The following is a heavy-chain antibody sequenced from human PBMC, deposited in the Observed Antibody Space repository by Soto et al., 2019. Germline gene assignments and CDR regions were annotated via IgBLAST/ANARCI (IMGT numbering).Heavy chain of an antibody. J-gene: IGHJ6*02. V-gene: IGHV1-18*01. CDR3: ARDGYCTGGSCPSYYYYYGMDV. Sequence: QVQLVQSAAEVKNPGASVKVSCKASGYTITSHGLTWVRQAPGQGLEWMGWISAYNGNTNYAQNFQGRVTMTTDTSTSTAYMELRSLRSDDTAVYYCARDGYCTGGSCPSYYYYYGMDVCGPGTTVTVSS. CDR1: GYTITSHG. CDR2: ISAYNGNT. D-gene: IGHD2-15*01.